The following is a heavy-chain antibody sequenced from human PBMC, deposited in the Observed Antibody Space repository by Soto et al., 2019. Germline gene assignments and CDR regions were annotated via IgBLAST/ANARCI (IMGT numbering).Heavy chain of an antibody. CDR3: ATRRDGSGSLDQ. CDR1: GASIGSSNW. J-gene: IGHJ4*02. D-gene: IGHD3-10*01. Sequence: LRETLSLTCAVSGASIGSSNWWNWVRQPPGKGLEWIGESYHSGSTSYNPSLKSRGTLSVKRSKNQFSLKLSSVTAADTAVYFCATRRDGSGSLDQWGQGTLVTVSS. V-gene: IGHV4-4*02. CDR2: SYHSGST.